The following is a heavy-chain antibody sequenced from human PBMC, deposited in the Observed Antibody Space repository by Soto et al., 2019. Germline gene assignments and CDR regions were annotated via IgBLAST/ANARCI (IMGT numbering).Heavy chain of an antibody. V-gene: IGHV3-48*01. D-gene: IGHD5-12*01. J-gene: IGHJ6*02. CDR3: AGGTVDIVATRNYYYGMDV. CDR1: GFTFSSYS. CDR2: ISSSSSTI. Sequence: PGGSLRLSCAASGFTFSSYSMNWVRQAPGKGLEWVSYISSSSSTIYYADSVKGRFTISRDNSKNTLYLQMNSLRAEDTAVYYCAGGTVDIVATRNYYYGMDVWGQGTTVTVSS.